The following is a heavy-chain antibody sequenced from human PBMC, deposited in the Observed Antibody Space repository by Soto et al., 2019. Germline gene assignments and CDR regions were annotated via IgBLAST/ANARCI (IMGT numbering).Heavy chain of an antibody. D-gene: IGHD1-26*01. Sequence: QLQLQESGPGLVKSSETLSLTCTVSGGSISSRSYHWGWIRQPPGKGLEWIGSFYYSGTTYYNPSLKSRVTMSVDTSKNQFSLKLNSVTATDTAVYYCVSRVGATPPRSWGQGTLVIVSS. CDR1: GGSISSRSYH. CDR2: FYYSGTT. V-gene: IGHV4-39*01. CDR3: VSRVGATPPRS. J-gene: IGHJ5*02.